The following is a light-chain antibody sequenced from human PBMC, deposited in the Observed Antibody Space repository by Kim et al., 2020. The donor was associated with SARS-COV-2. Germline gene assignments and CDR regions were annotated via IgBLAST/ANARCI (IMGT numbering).Light chain of an antibody. CDR2: AAS. J-gene: IGKJ1*01. V-gene: IGKV1-6*01. CDR1: QGIRND. CDR3: LQDYNYPWT. Sequence: ASVGERVTITCRASQGIRNDLGWYQQKPGKAPKLLIYAASSLKSGVPSRFSGSGSGTDFTLTISSLQPEDFATYYCLQDYNYPWTFGQGTKVDIK.